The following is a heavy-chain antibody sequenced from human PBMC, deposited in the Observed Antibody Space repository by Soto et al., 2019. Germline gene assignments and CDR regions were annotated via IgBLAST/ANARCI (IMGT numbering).Heavy chain of an antibody. CDR1: GYIFVNYG. CDR3: VMVDNYVTPTPQDV. CDR2: ISPYTGNT. Sequence: QVQLVQSGDEVKKPGASVKVSCKASGYIFVNYGIAWVRQAPGQGLEWMGWISPYTGNTHSATKIQGRLTMTTDTXXSTAYMDLGSLTSDDTAVYYCVMVDNYVTPTPQDVCGQGTTVTVSS. J-gene: IGHJ6*02. D-gene: IGHD3-16*01. V-gene: IGHV1-18*01.